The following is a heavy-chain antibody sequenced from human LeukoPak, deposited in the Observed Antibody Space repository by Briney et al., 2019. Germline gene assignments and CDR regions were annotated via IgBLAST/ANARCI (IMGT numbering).Heavy chain of an antibody. D-gene: IGHD4-17*01. Sequence: GGSLRLSCAASGFTFSSYAMNWVRQAPGKGLEWVSGISGSGGSTYYADSVKGRFTISRDNSKNTLYLQMNSLRAEDTAVYYCAKAAVGRSATVPSWRTNWFDPWGQGTLVTISS. V-gene: IGHV3-23*01. CDR1: GFTFSSYA. CDR2: ISGSGGST. CDR3: AKAAVGRSATVPSWRTNWFDP. J-gene: IGHJ5*02.